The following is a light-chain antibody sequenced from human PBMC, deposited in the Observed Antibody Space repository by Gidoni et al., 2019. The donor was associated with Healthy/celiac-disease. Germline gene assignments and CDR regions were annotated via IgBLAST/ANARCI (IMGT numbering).Light chain of an antibody. V-gene: IGKV3-11*01. CDR2: DAS. CDR3: QQRSNWPWT. Sequence: EIVLTQSPATLSLSPGERATLSCRASQSVSSYLAWYQQKPGQAPRRLIYDASNRATGIPARFSGSGSGTDFTLTISSLEPEDFAVYYCQQRSNWPWTFXQXTKVEIK. CDR1: QSVSSY. J-gene: IGKJ1*01.